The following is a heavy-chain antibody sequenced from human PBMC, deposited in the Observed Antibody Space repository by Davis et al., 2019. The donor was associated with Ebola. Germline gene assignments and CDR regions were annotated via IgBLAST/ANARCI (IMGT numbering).Heavy chain of an antibody. Sequence: SVKVSCKASGGTFSSYAIGWVRQAPGQGLEWMGRVIPLSGTTNYAQKFEDRVTITADKSTDVSYMELTRLTYEDTAMYYCAREAVSASTVGNWFAPWGQGTLVTVSS. J-gene: IGHJ5*02. D-gene: IGHD4-17*01. V-gene: IGHV1-69*06. CDR3: AREAVSASTVGNWFAP. CDR1: GGTFSSYA. CDR2: VIPLSGTT.